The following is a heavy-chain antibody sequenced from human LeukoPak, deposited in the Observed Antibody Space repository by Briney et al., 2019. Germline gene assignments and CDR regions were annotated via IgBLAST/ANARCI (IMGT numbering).Heavy chain of an antibody. CDR2: INPNSGGT. V-gene: IGHV1-2*02. CDR3: ARDVVVAAPGYYMDV. J-gene: IGHJ6*03. D-gene: IGHD2-15*01. Sequence: ASVRVSCKASGYTFSGYYMHWERQAPGQGLEWMGWINPNSGGTNYAQKFQGRVTMTRDTSISTAYMEVSRLRSDDTAVYYCARDVVVAAPGYYMDVWGKGTTVTVSS. CDR1: GYTFSGYY.